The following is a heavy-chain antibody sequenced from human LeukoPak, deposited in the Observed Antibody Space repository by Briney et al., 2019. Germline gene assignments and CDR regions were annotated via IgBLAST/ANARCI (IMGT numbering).Heavy chain of an antibody. CDR2: IIPIFGTA. D-gene: IGHD5-12*01. V-gene: IGHV1-69*01. Sequence: ASVKVSCKASGGTFSSYAISWVRQAPGQGLEWMGGIIPIFGTANYAQKFQGRVTITADESTSTAYMELSSLRSEDTAVYYCARGIVATIPYYYNYGMDVWGQGTTVIVSS. J-gene: IGHJ6*02. CDR1: GGTFSSYA. CDR3: ARGIVATIPYYYNYGMDV.